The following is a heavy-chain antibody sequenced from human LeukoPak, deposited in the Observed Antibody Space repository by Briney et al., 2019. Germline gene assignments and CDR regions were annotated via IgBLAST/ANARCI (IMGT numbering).Heavy chain of an antibody. J-gene: IGHJ6*02. V-gene: IGHV4-34*01. CDR1: GGSFSGYY. CDR2: INHSGST. CDR3: ARVHHGPWGHYYYYGMDV. Sequence: ASETLSLTCAVYGGSFSGYYWSWIRQPPGKGLEWIGEINHSGSTNYNPSLKSRVTISVDTSKNQFPLKLSSVTAADTAVYYCARVHHGPWGHYYYYGMDVWGQGTTVTVSS. D-gene: IGHD7-27*01.